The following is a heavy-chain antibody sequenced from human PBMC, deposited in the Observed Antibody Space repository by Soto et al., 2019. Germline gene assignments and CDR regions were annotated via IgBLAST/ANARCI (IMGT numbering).Heavy chain of an antibody. CDR1: GGTFSSYA. CDR2: IIPIFCTA. V-gene: IGHV1-69*13. CDR3: ARDGSYYYDSSGSYGY. J-gene: IGHJ4*02. Sequence: ASVKVSCKASGGTFSSYAISWVRQAPGQGLEWMGGIIPIFCTANYAQKFQGRVTITADESTSTAYMELSSLRSEDTAVYYCARDGSYYYDSSGSYGYWGQGTLVTVSS. D-gene: IGHD3-22*01.